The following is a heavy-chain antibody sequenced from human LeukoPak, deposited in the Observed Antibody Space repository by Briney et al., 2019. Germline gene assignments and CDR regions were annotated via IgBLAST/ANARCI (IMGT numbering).Heavy chain of an antibody. Sequence: GGSLRLSCAASGFTFRSYGMHWVRQAPGKGLEYISVTYSSGTTYYADSVRDRFTISRDNSRNTLYLQMNSLRPEDTAVYYCAREPTYSSSLDYWGQGTLVTVSS. CDR2: TYSSGTT. D-gene: IGHD6-6*01. J-gene: IGHJ4*02. CDR1: GFTFRSYG. CDR3: AREPTYSSSLDY. V-gene: IGHV3-53*01.